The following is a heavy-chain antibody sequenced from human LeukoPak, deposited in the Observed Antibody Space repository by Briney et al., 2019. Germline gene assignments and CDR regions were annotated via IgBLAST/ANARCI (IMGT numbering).Heavy chain of an antibody. CDR2: IYHSGST. V-gene: IGHV4-4*02. D-gene: IGHD6-13*01. CDR1: GGSISSSNW. CDR3: ARVTSSWYDAGLDY. J-gene: IGHJ4*02. Sequence: SETLSLTCAVSGGSISSSNWWSWVRPPPGKGLEWIGEIYHSGSTNYNPSLKSRVTISVDKSKNQFSLKLSSVTAADTAVYYCARVTSSWYDAGLDYWGQGTLVTVSS.